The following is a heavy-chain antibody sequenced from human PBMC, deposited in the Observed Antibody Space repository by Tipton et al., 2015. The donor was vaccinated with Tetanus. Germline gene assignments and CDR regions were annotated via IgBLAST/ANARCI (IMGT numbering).Heavy chain of an antibody. CDR1: GGSLRSGGYY. CDR2: IYYTGNT. D-gene: IGHD5-18*01. V-gene: IGHV4-30-4*08. J-gene: IGHJ4*02. Sequence: TLSLTCTVSGGSLRSGGYYWSWIRQHPGQGLEWIGYIYYTGNTYYNPSLKSRVTISVDTSNNQFSLKVTSVTAADTAVYYCARVFTRGYTYGTTFDYWGQGTLVTVSS. CDR3: ARVFTRGYTYGTTFDY.